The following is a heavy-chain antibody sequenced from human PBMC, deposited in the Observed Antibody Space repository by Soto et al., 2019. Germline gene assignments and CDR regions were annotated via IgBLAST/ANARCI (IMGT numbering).Heavy chain of an antibody. CDR3: ARVGDFWSGYLLYYYYGMDV. CDR1: GYTFTSYY. CDR2: INPSGGST. D-gene: IGHD3-3*01. V-gene: IGHV1-46*01. Sequence: ASVKVSCKASGYTFTSYYMHWVRQAPGQGLEWMGIINPSGGSTSYAQKFQGRVTMTRDTSTSTVYMELSSLRSEDTAVYYCARVGDFWSGYLLYYYYGMDVWGQGTTVTVSS. J-gene: IGHJ6*02.